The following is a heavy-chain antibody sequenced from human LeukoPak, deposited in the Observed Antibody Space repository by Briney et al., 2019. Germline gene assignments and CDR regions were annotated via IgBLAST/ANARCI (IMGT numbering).Heavy chain of an antibody. CDR3: ARLRSTTSIAAADYLDY. V-gene: IGHV1-18*01. J-gene: IGHJ4*02. Sequence: ASVKVSCKASGYTFTSYGVCWVRQAPGQGLEWMGWFSAYNGNTNYAQKLQGRVTMTTDTSTGTAYMELRRLRYDDTAVYYCARLRSTTSIAAADYLDYWGQGTPVTVSS. CDR1: GYTFTSYG. CDR2: FSAYNGNT. D-gene: IGHD6-13*01.